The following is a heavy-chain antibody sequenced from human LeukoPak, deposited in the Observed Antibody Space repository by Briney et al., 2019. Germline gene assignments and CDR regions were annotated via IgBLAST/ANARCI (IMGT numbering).Heavy chain of an antibody. Sequence: SVKVSCKASGGTVRSNAISWVRQAPGQGLEWMGGIIPIFGTANYAQKFQGRVTITADESTSTAYMELSSLRSEDTAVYYCARSSFSGSYYSFYYWGQGTLVTVSS. J-gene: IGHJ4*02. CDR3: ARSSFSGSYYSFYY. CDR1: GGTVRSNA. D-gene: IGHD1-26*01. V-gene: IGHV1-69*13. CDR2: IIPIFGTA.